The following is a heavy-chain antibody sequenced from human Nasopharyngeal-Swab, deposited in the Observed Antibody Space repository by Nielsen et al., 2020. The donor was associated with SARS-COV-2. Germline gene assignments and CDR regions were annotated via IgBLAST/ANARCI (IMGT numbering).Heavy chain of an antibody. D-gene: IGHD3-22*01. V-gene: IGHV3-23*01. CDR2: LSASGGST. CDR3: AKDIFGYYYDSIGYYPPMDV. CDR1: GFTFRSYA. J-gene: IGHJ6*03. Sequence: GESLKISCAASGFTFRSYAMSWVRQAPGKGLEWVSALSASGGSTYYADPVKGRFTISRDNSKNTPYLQMNSLRAEDTAVYYCAKDIFGYYYDSIGYYPPMDVWGKGTTVTVSS.